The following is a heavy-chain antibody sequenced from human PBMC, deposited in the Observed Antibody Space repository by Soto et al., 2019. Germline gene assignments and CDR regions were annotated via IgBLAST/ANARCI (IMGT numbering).Heavy chain of an antibody. Sequence: SETLSLTCAVYGESFSGYYWSWIRQPPGKGLEWIGEINHSGSTNYNPSLKSRVTISVDTSKNQFSLKLSSVTAADTAVYYCARVNQCVVTGYYYYGMDVWGQGTTVTVSS. CDR2: INHSGST. D-gene: IGHD2-15*01. V-gene: IGHV4-34*01. CDR3: ARVNQCVVTGYYYYGMDV. CDR1: GESFSGYY. J-gene: IGHJ6*02.